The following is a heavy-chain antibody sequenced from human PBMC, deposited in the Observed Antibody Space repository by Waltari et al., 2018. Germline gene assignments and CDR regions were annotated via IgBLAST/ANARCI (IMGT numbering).Heavy chain of an antibody. CDR1: GYSISSGYY. CDR3: ASDYGDYRYYYYMDV. V-gene: IGHV4-38-2*02. J-gene: IGHJ6*03. Sequence: QVQLQESGPGLVKPSETLSLNCTVSGYSISSGYYWGWIRQPPGKGLEWIGSIYHSGSTYYNPSLKSRVTISVDTSKNQFSLKLSSVTAADTAVYYCASDYGDYRYYYYMDVWGKGTTVTVSS. CDR2: IYHSGST. D-gene: IGHD4-17*01.